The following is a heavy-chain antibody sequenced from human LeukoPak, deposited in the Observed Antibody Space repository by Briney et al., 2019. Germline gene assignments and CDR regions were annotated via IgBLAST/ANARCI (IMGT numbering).Heavy chain of an antibody. CDR2: INHNGNVN. CDR1: GFTFSSYW. D-gene: IGHD5-12*01. J-gene: IGHJ4*02. V-gene: IGHV3-7*01. CDR3: ARESLVAHFDY. Sequence: GGSLRLSCAASGFTFSSYWMNWARQAPGKGLEWVASINHNGNVNYYVDSVKGRFTISRDNAKNSLYLQMNSLRDEDTAVYYCARESLVAHFDYWGQGTLVTVSS.